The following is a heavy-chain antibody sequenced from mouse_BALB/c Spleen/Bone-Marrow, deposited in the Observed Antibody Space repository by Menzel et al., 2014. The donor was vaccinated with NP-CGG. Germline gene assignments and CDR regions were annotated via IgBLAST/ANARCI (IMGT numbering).Heavy chain of an antibody. D-gene: IGHD1-2*01. Sequence: QVQLQQSGAELVKPGTSVKLSCKASGYTFTSYYIYWVKQRPGQGLKWIGEINPSNGGTNFNEKFKSKATLTVDKSSSTAYMQLSSLTSEDSAVYYCTRISLLRGYFDYWGQGTTLTVSS. J-gene: IGHJ2*01. V-gene: IGHV1S81*02. CDR1: GYTFTSYY. CDR3: TRISLLRGYFDY. CDR2: INPSNGGT.